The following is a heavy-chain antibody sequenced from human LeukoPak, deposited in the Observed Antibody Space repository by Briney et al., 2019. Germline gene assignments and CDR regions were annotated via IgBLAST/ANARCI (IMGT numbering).Heavy chain of an antibody. D-gene: IGHD1-26*01. J-gene: IGHJ6*03. CDR2: IYYSGST. CDR1: GGSISSSSYY. Sequence: SETLSLTCTVSGGSISSSSYYWGWIRQPPGKGLEWIGCIYYSGSTYYNPSLKSRVTISVDTSKNQFSLKPSSVTAADTAVYYCARGFGGSYYYYYYMDVWGKGTTVTVSS. V-gene: IGHV4-39*01. CDR3: ARGFGGSYYYYYYMDV.